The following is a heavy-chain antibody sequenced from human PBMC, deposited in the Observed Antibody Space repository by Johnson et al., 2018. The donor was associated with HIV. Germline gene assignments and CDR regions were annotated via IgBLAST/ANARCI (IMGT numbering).Heavy chain of an antibody. J-gene: IGHJ3*01. CDR1: GFTFSDYY. D-gene: IGHD3-22*01. Sequence: EVQLVESGGGLVQPGRSLRLSCAASGFTFSDYYMTWIRQAPGKGLEWVGRIKSKTDGGTTDFAAPVKGRFSISRDDSKNTLYLQMNSLKTEDTAVYYCTTDLIVVIPIGAFDVWGQGTMVTVSS. V-gene: IGHV3-15*01. CDR3: TTDLIVVIPIGAFDV. CDR2: IKSKTDGGTT.